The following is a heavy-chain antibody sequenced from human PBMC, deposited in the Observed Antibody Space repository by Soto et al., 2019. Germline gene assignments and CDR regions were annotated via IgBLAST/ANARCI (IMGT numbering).Heavy chain of an antibody. Sequence: QITLKESGPTLVKPTQTLTLTCTFSGFSLSTSGVGVGWIRQPPGKALEWLALIYWDDDKRYSPSLKSRLTITKDTSKNQVVLTMTNMDPVDTATYYCALTIVVVPAGWYYFDYWGQGTLGTVSS. V-gene: IGHV2-5*02. D-gene: IGHD2-2*01. J-gene: IGHJ4*02. CDR2: IYWDDDK. CDR3: ALTIVVVPAGWYYFDY. CDR1: GFSLSTSGVG.